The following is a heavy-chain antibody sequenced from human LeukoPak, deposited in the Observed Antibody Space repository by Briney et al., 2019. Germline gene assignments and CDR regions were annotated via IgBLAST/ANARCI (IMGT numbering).Heavy chain of an antibody. D-gene: IGHD3-3*01. J-gene: IGHJ4*02. Sequence: RASVKVSCKASGYTFTSYDINWVRQATGQGLEWMGWMNPNSGNTGYAQKFQGRVTMTRNTSISTAYMELSSLRSEDTAVYYCARTLRLTISAPGYWGQGTLVTVSS. V-gene: IGHV1-8*01. CDR1: GYTFTSYD. CDR2: MNPNSGNT. CDR3: ARTLRLTISAPGY.